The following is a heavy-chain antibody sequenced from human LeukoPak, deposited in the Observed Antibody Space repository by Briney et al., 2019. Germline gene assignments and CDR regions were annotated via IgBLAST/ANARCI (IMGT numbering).Heavy chain of an antibody. J-gene: IGHJ4*02. CDR2: IHYDGKI. V-gene: IGHV3-53*01. Sequence: GGSLRLSCAASGFSVSGKFMSWVRQAPGKGLEWVSIIHYDGKIRYAGSVGGRFTIYRDDSENTLFLRMNSLRVDDTAVYFCASGDGYLQPYWGQGTLVTVSS. D-gene: IGHD2-21*01. CDR3: ASGDGYLQPY. CDR1: GFSVSGKF.